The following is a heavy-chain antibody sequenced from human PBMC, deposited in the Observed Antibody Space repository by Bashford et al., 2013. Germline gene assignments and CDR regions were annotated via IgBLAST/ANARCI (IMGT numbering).Heavy chain of an antibody. J-gene: IGHJ6*02. Sequence: ESLKISCKGSGYXFTSYWIGWVRQMPGKGLEWMGIIYPGDSDTRYSPSFQGQVTISADKSINTAYMELGGLTPDDTATYYCARGRDLETSFAIYYFFGLDVWGQGTTVTVSS. CDR1: GYXFTSYW. CDR3: ARGRDLETSFAIYYFFGLDV. CDR2: IYPGDSDT. V-gene: IGHV5-51*01. D-gene: IGHD2-2*02.